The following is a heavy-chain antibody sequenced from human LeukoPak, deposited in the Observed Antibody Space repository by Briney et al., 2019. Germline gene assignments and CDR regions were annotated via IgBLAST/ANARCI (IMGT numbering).Heavy chain of an antibody. CDR2: ISSSSSYI. D-gene: IGHD1-26*01. J-gene: IGHJ4*02. V-gene: IGHV3-21*01. CDR3: ARESGSYNPGDY. CDR1: GFTFSSYS. Sequence: PGGSLRLSCAASGFTFSSYSMNWVRQAPGKGLEWVSSISSSSSYIYFADSVKGRFTISRDNAKNSLYLQMNSLRAEDTAVYYCARESGSYNPGDYWGQGTLVTVSS.